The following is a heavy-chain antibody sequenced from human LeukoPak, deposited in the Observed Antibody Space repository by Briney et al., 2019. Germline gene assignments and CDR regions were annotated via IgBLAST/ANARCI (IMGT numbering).Heavy chain of an antibody. CDR2: VYYSGST. CDR1: GGSISSYC. V-gene: IGHV4-59*01. CDR3: ARSRGYYYDSSAYYDFDS. Sequence: PSETLSLTCTVSGGSISSYCWSWIRQPPGKGLEWIGYVYYSGSTNYNPSLKSRVTISVDTSQNLFSLKLSSVTAADTAVYYCARSRGYYYDSSAYYDFDSLGQGTLVTVSS. D-gene: IGHD3-22*01. J-gene: IGHJ4*02.